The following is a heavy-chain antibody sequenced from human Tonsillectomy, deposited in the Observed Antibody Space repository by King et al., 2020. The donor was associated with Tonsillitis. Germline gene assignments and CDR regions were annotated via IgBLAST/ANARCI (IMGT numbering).Heavy chain of an antibody. D-gene: IGHD3-22*01. CDR3: AKTGQWFDAFHI. CDR1: GGSISSYY. Sequence: LQLQESGPGLVKPSETLSLTCTVSGGSISSYYWSWIRQPPGKGLELIGYIYYSGSTNYNPSLKSRVTISVDTSKNQLSLKLSSVTAADTAVYYCAKTGQWFDAFHIWGRGTLVTVSS. J-gene: IGHJ3*02. CDR2: IYYSGST. V-gene: IGHV4-59*08.